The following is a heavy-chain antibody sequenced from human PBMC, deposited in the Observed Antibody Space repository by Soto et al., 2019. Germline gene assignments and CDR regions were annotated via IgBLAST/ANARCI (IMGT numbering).Heavy chain of an antibody. Sequence: PGESLKISCKGSGYSFTSYWIGWVRQMPGKGLEWMGIIYPGDSDTRYSPSFQGQVTISADRSISTAYLQWSSLKASDTAMYYCGRAEYCSSTSCPYYYYGMDVWGQGTTVTVSS. CDR2: IYPGDSDT. J-gene: IGHJ6*02. V-gene: IGHV5-51*01. CDR3: GRAEYCSSTSCPYYYYGMDV. D-gene: IGHD2-2*01. CDR1: GYSFTSYW.